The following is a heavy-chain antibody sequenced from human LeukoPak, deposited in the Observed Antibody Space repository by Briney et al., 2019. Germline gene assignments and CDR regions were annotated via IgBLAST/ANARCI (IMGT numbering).Heavy chain of an antibody. CDR3: TTLRGYYDSSGLPIDY. CDR1: GFTFSNAW. J-gene: IGHJ4*02. CDR2: INSKTDGGTT. Sequence: GGSLRLSCAASGFTFSNAWMSWVRQAPGKGLEWVGLINSKTDGGTTDYAAPVTGKLTISRDDSKNTLYLQMTSLKTEGAAVYYCTTLRGYYDSSGLPIDYWGQGTLVTVSS. V-gene: IGHV3-15*01. D-gene: IGHD3-22*01.